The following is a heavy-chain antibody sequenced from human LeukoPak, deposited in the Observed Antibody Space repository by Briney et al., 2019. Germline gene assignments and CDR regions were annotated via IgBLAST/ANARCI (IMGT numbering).Heavy chain of an antibody. CDR1: GYIFTSYG. CDR2: ISAYNGNT. J-gene: IGHJ4*02. V-gene: IGHV1-18*01. D-gene: IGHD2-2*02. CDR3: ARVVFRVVPAAISYFDY. Sequence: AASVKVSCKASGYIFTSYGISWVRQAPGQGLEWMGWISAYNGNTNYAQKLQGRVTLTTDTSTSTAYMELRSLRSDDTAVYYCARVVFRVVPAAISYFDYWGQGTLVTVSS.